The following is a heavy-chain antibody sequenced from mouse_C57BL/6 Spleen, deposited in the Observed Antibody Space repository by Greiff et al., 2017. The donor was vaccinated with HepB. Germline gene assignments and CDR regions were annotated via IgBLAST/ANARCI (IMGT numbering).Heavy chain of an antibody. Sequence: ESGAELVKPGASVKISCKASGYAFSSYWMNWVKQRPGKGLEWIGQIYPGDGDTNYNGKFKGKATLTADKSSSTAYMQLSSLTSEDSAVYFCARSRGSSYADFDYWGQGTTLTVSS. V-gene: IGHV1-80*01. J-gene: IGHJ2*01. D-gene: IGHD1-1*01. CDR3: ARSRGSSYADFDY. CDR1: GYAFSSYW. CDR2: IYPGDGDT.